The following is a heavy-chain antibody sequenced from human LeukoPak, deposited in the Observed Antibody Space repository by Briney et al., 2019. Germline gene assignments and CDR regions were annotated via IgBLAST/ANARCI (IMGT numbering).Heavy chain of an antibody. CDR2: INAGNGNT. V-gene: IGHV1-3*01. CDR3: ARMYCGGDCYPQNYDAFDI. D-gene: IGHD2-21*02. J-gene: IGHJ3*02. Sequence: ASVRVSCKAYGYTFTSYAMHWVRQAPGQRLEWMGWINAGNGNTKYSQKFQGRVTITRETSASTAYMELSSLRSEDTALYYCARMYCGGDCYPQNYDAFDIWGQGTMVIVSS. CDR1: GYTFTSYA.